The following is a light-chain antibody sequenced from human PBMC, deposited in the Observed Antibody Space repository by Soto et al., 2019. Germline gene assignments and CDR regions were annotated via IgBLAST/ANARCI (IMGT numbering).Light chain of an antibody. CDR3: KSYTTSSTYV. CDR2: EVS. Sequence: QSLLTKPASLSGSPGQSITISCTGTSSDVGAYNYVSWYQQHPGKAPKLMIYEVSNRPSGVSNRFSGSKSGNTAALTISGLQAEDEADYFCKSYTTSSTYVFGPGTKVNVL. V-gene: IGLV2-14*01. J-gene: IGLJ1*01. CDR1: SSDVGAYNY.